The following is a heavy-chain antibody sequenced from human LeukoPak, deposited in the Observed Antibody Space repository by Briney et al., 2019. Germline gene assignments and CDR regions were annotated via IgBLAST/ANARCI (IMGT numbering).Heavy chain of an antibody. Sequence: PGGSLRLSCAASGFTFSSYSMNWVRQAPGKGLEWVSSISSSSSYIYYADSVKGRFTISRDNAKNSLYLQMNSLRAEDTGVYYCARDQGYYYGMDVWGQGTTVTVSS. CDR2: ISSSSSYI. J-gene: IGHJ6*02. CDR1: GFTFSSYS. CDR3: ARDQGYYYGMDV. V-gene: IGHV3-21*01.